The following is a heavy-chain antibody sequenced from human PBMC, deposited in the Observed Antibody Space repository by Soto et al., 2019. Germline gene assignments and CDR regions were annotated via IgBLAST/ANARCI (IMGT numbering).Heavy chain of an antibody. V-gene: IGHV4-30-4*01. J-gene: IGHJ4*02. D-gene: IGHD7-27*01. CDR1: GGSISNVNDC. CDR2: IYDGGST. Sequence: QVQLQESGPGLVKPSETLSLTCTVSGGSISNVNDCWSWIRQSPDKGLEWIGHIYDGGSTYNNPSLKRRITISVDTSKNQFSLKLRSVSVADTAVYYCARGPSGDKVAYLGEAIRDTVSS. CDR3: ARGPSGDKVAY.